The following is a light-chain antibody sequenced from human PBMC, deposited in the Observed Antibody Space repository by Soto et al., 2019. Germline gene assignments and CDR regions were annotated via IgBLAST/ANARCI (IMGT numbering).Light chain of an antibody. Sequence: QSVLTQPPSASGTPGQRVTISCSGSSSNIGSNTVNWYQQLPGTAPKLLIYSNNQRPSGVPDRFSGSKSGTSASLAISGLQSEDEPDYYCAAWDDSLNGHVVFGGRTKLTVL. CDR2: SNN. V-gene: IGLV1-44*01. CDR1: SSNIGSNT. J-gene: IGLJ2*01. CDR3: AAWDDSLNGHVV.